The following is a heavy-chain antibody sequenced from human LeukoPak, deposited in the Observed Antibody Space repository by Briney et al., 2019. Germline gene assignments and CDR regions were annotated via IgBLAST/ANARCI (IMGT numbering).Heavy chain of an antibody. Sequence: LPGGSLRLSCAASGFTVSSNYMSWVRQAPGTGLEWVSVIYSGGSTDYADSVKGRFTISRDNSKNTLYLQMNSLRAEDTAIYYCARDLNNGSYHWFDPWGQGTLVTVSS. CDR2: IYSGGST. CDR3: ARDLNNGSYHWFDP. J-gene: IGHJ5*02. V-gene: IGHV3-66*01. CDR1: GFTVSSNY. D-gene: IGHD1-26*01.